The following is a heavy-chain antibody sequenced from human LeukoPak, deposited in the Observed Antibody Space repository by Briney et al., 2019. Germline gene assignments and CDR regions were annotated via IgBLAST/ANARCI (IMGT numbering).Heavy chain of an antibody. V-gene: IGHV3-20*04. CDR3: ARGGITGTTWGPYYYYYMDV. CDR1: GFTFDDYG. CDR2: INWNGGST. D-gene: IGHD1-7*01. J-gene: IGHJ6*03. Sequence: PGGSLRLSCAASGFTFDDYGMSWVRQAPGKGLEWVSGINWNGGSTVYADSVKGRFTISRDNAKNSLYLQMNSLRAEDTALYYCARGGITGTTWGPYYYYYMDVWGKGTTVTVSS.